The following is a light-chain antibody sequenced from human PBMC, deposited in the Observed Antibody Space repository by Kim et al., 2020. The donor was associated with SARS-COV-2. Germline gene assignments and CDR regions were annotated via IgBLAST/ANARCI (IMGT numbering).Light chain of an antibody. CDR1: QSVSSN. CDR2: GAS. V-gene: IGKV3D-15*01. CDR3: QHYNKWPRLT. J-gene: IGKJ4*01. Sequence: EIVMTQSPATLSVSPGERATLSCRASQSVSSNLAWYQQKPGQAPRLLIYGASTRATGIPARFSGSGSGTEFTLTISSLQSEDFAVYYCQHYNKWPRLTFGGGTKVDIK.